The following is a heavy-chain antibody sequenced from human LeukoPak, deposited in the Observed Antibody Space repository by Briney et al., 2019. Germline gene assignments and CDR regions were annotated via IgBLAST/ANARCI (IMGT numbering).Heavy chain of an antibody. Sequence: ASVKVSCKASGGTFSSYAINWVRQATGQGLEWMGWMNPNSGNTGYAQKFQGRVTITRNTSIGTAYMELSSLRSEDTAVYYCARGLISGSDYWGQGTLVTVSS. V-gene: IGHV1-8*03. CDR1: GGTFSSYA. CDR2: MNPNSGNT. D-gene: IGHD3/OR15-3a*01. CDR3: ARGLISGSDY. J-gene: IGHJ4*02.